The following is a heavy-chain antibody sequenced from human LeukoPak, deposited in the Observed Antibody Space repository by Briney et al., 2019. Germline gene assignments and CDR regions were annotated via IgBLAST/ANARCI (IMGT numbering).Heavy chain of an antibody. V-gene: IGHV1-18*01. Sequence: APVKVSCKASGYTFTSYGISWVRQAPGQGLEWMGWISAYNGNTNYAQKLQGRVTMTTDTSTSTAHMELRSLRSDDTAVYYCARESHCSSTSCYQAFDIWGQGTMVTVSS. CDR1: GYTFTSYG. CDR2: ISAYNGNT. J-gene: IGHJ3*02. D-gene: IGHD2-2*01. CDR3: ARESHCSSTSCYQAFDI.